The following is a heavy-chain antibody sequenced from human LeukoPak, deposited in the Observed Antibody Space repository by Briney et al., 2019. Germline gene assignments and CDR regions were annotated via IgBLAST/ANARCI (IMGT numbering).Heavy chain of an antibody. J-gene: IGHJ4*02. CDR1: GGSFSGYY. Sequence: SETLSLTCAVYGGSFSGYYWRWIRQPPGKGLEWIGEINHSGSTNYNPSLKSRVTISVDTSKNQFSLKLSSVTAADTAVYYCARRGVTYYDILTGYYKSYSLGPKPRELFDYWGQGTLVTVSS. CDR3: ARRGVTYYDILTGYYKSYSLGPKPRELFDY. CDR2: INHSGST. V-gene: IGHV4-34*01. D-gene: IGHD3-9*01.